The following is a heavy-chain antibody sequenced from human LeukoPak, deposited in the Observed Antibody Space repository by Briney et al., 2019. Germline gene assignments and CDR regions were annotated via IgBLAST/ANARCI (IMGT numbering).Heavy chain of an antibody. V-gene: IGHV1-69*01. Sequence: GSSVKVSCKASGGTFSSYAVSWVRQAPGQGLEWMGGIIPIFGTANYAQRFQGRVTIPADESTSTAYMDLSSLRSEDTDVYDGARVGYDYGGKPLWAQGTMVPVSS. D-gene: IGHD4-23*01. CDR3: ARVGYDYGGKPL. CDR2: IIPIFGTA. J-gene: IGHJ3*01. CDR1: GGTFSSYA.